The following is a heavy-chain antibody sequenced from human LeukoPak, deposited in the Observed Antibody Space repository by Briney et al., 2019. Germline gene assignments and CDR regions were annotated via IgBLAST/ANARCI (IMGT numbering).Heavy chain of an antibody. J-gene: IGHJ4*02. Sequence: PGGSLRLSCAASGFTVSSNYMSWVRQAPGKGLEWVSVIYSGGGTYYADSVKGRFTISRDNSKNTLYLQMNSLRAEDTAVYYCARHNDFWSGYDYWGQGTLVTVSS. CDR3: ARHNDFWSGYDY. CDR1: GFTVSSNY. D-gene: IGHD3-3*01. CDR2: IYSGGGT. V-gene: IGHV3-53*01.